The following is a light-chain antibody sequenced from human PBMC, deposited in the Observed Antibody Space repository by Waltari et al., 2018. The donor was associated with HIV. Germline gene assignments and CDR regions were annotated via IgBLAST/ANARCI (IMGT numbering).Light chain of an antibody. CDR3: CSYAGSSTVV. Sequence: QSALTQPASVSGSPGQSITISCTGTSSDVGSYNLVSWYQQHPGKAPKLMIYEGSKRPQGVSNRFSGSKSGTTASLTISGLQAEDEADYYCCSYAGSSTVVFGGGTKLTVL. CDR2: EGS. V-gene: IGLV2-23*01. CDR1: SSDVGSYNL. J-gene: IGLJ2*01.